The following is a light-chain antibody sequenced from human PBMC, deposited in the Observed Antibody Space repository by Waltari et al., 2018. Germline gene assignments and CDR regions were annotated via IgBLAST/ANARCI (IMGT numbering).Light chain of an antibody. V-gene: IGLV2-14*01. CDR2: EVS. CDR3: SSYTTSSVPGV. Sequence: QSALTQPASVSGSPGQSITISCSGTDSDVGAYDFVSWYQQHPGKAPHLIIYEVSNRPSGISNRFSASKSGNTASLTISGLQAEDEADYYCSSYTTSSVPGVFGTGTRVTVL. J-gene: IGLJ1*01. CDR1: DSDVGAYDF.